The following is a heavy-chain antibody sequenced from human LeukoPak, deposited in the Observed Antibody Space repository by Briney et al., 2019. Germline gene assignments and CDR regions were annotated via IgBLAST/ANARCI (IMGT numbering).Heavy chain of an antibody. V-gene: IGHV1-3*01. Sequence: ASVKVSCKASGYTFTSYAMHWVRQAPGQRLEWMGWINAGNGNTKYSQKFQGRVTITRDTSASTAYMELSSLRSEDTAVCYCASLYYYDSSGYSTSRAFDIWGQGTMVTVSS. CDR2: INAGNGNT. J-gene: IGHJ3*02. D-gene: IGHD3-22*01. CDR3: ASLYYYDSSGYSTSRAFDI. CDR1: GYTFTSYA.